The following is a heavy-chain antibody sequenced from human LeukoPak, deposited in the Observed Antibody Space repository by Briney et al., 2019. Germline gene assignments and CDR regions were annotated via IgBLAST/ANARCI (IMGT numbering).Heavy chain of an antibody. Sequence: GGSLRLSCAASGFTFSNYAMSWVRQAPGKGLEWVSAISGSGGSPYYADSVKGRFTISRDNSKNTLYLQMNSLRAEDTAVYYCAKDGRYSSSWYYYGMDVWGQGTTVTVSS. J-gene: IGHJ6*02. CDR3: AKDGRYSSSWYYYGMDV. CDR2: ISGSGGSP. CDR1: GFTFSNYA. V-gene: IGHV3-23*01. D-gene: IGHD6-13*01.